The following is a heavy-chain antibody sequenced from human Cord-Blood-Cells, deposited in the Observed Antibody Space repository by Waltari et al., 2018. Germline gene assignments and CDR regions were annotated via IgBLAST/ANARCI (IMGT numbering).Heavy chain of an antibody. CDR1: GSSISSDDYY. CDR3: ARYSGYDSDYYYGMDV. D-gene: IGHD5-12*01. J-gene: IGHJ6*02. V-gene: IGHV4-30-4*01. CDR2: IYYSGST. Sequence: VQLQGSGSRMVTPSQTLSVTCTVPGSSISSDDYYWSWIRQLPGKGLEWIGYIYYSGSTYYNPSLKSRVTISVDTSKNQFSLKLSSVTAADTAVYYCARYSGYDSDYYYGMDVWGQGTTVTVSS.